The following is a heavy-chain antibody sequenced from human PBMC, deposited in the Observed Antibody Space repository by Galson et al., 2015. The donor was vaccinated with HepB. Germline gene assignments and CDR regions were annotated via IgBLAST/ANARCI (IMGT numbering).Heavy chain of an antibody. CDR3: ARDSGDVSGWYVGRGGFDY. V-gene: IGHV3-30*03. CDR1: GFTLSSYA. J-gene: IGHJ4*02. Sequence: SLRLSCAASGFTLSSYAIHWVRQAPGKGLEWVTVISYDGRNQNYADSVMGRFTISRDNSKDTVYLQMSSLRADDTAVYYCARDSGDVSGWYVGRGGFDYWGQGTLVTVSS. CDR2: ISYDGRNQ. D-gene: IGHD6-19*01.